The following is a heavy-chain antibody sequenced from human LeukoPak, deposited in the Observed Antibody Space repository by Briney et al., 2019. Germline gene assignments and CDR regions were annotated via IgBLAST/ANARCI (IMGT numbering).Heavy chain of an antibody. J-gene: IGHJ4*02. Sequence: ASVKVSCKASGYTFTGYYMHWVRQAPGQGLEWMGWINPNSGGTNYAQKFQGRVTMTRDTSISTAYMELSRLRSDDTAVYYCARSEGYCSGGSCFFPRPSDYWGQGTLVTVSS. CDR2: INPNSGGT. CDR3: ARSEGYCSGGSCFFPRPSDY. CDR1: GYTFTGYY. D-gene: IGHD2-15*01. V-gene: IGHV1-2*02.